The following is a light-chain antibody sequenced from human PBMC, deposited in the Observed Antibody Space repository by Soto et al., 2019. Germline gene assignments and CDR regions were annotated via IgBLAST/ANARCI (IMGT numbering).Light chain of an antibody. V-gene: IGLV2-14*01. CDR3: FSYTTSSTLV. CDR2: EVS. Sequence: QSALTQPASVSGSPGQSITISCTGTSSDVGGYNYVSWYQQHPAKAPKLMIYEVSNRTSGVSHRFSGSKSGNTASLTISGRQAEDEADYYCFSYTTSSTLVFGGGTKLTVL. J-gene: IGLJ3*02. CDR1: SSDVGGYNY.